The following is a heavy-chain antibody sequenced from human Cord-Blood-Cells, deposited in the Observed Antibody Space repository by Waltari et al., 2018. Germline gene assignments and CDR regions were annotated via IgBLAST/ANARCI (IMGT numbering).Heavy chain of an antibody. J-gene: IGHJ3*02. CDR3: ARGDCTNGVCYDAFDI. CDR2: IIPIFGTA. CDR1: GGSFSTSA. V-gene: IGHV1-69*12. Sequence: QVQLVQSGAEVKKPGSSVKVPCKASGGSFSTSAISWVRQAPGQGLEWMGGIIPIFGTANYAQKFQGRVTITADESTSTAYMELSSLRSEDTAVYYCARGDCTNGVCYDAFDIWGQGTMVTVSS. D-gene: IGHD2-8*01.